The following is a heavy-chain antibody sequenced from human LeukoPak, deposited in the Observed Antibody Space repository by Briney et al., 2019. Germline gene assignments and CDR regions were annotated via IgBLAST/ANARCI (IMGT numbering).Heavy chain of an antibody. J-gene: IGHJ4*02. D-gene: IGHD2-15*01. CDR3: AKGLGYCGRPACYEDY. V-gene: IGHV3-23*01. Sequence: GGSLRLSCAASGFTVSTYAMNWVRQAPGKGLERVSVVTDNGVTTYSADSVKGRFTISRDNSKNTLYLQMNSLRVEDTAVYYCAKGLGYCGRPACYEDYWGQGTLVTVSS. CDR1: GFTVSTYA. CDR2: VTDNGVTT.